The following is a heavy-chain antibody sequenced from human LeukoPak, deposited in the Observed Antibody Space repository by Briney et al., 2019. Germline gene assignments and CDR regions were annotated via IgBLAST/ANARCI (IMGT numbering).Heavy chain of an antibody. CDR1: GFTFSSYA. CDR2: ISGSGGST. CDR3: AKATERENYYYYYYMDV. Sequence: PGGSLRLSXAASGFTFSSYAMSWVRQAPGKGLEWVSAISGSGGSTYYADSVKGRFTISRDNSKNTLYLQMNSLRAEDTAVYYCAKATERENYYYYYYMDVWGKGTTVTVSS. D-gene: IGHD1-1*01. J-gene: IGHJ6*03. V-gene: IGHV3-23*01.